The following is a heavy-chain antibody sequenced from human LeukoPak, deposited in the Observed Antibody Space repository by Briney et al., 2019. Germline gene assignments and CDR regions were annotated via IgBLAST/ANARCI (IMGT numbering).Heavy chain of an antibody. D-gene: IGHD2-2*02. CDR1: GYTFTIYY. Sequence: ASVKVSCKASGYTFTIYYMHWVRQAPGQGLEWMGWINPNSGATSYAQKFQGRVAMTRDTSISTAYMELSGLTSDDTAVYYCARNPPYCSSTSCYNDYWGQGTLVTVSS. CDR3: ARNPPYCSSTSCYNDY. J-gene: IGHJ4*02. V-gene: IGHV1-2*02. CDR2: INPNSGAT.